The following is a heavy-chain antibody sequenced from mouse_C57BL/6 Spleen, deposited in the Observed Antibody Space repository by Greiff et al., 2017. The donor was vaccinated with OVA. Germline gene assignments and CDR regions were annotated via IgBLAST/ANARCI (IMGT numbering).Heavy chain of an antibody. CDR3: ARQVRYYFDY. CDR2: ISSGSSTI. J-gene: IGHJ2*01. CDR1: GFTFSDYG. V-gene: IGHV5-17*01. Sequence: EVNLVESGGGLVKPGGSLKLSCAASGFTFSDYGMHWVRQAPEKGLEWVAYISSGSSTIYYADTVKGRFTISRDNAKNTLFLQMTSLRSEDTAMYYCARQVRYYFDYWGQGTTLTVSS. D-gene: IGHD2-14*01.